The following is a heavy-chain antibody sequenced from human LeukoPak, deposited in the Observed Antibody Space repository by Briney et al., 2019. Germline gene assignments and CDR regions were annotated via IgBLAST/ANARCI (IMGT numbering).Heavy chain of an antibody. CDR1: GFTFSSYG. V-gene: IGHV3-30*02. D-gene: IGHD5-18*01. Sequence: GGSLRLSCAASGFTFSSYGMHWVRQAPGKGLEWVAVIWYDGSNKYYADSVKGRFTISRDNSKNTLYLQMNSLRAEDTAVYYCAKQNGYSYVGYFDYWGQGTLVTVSS. CDR3: AKQNGYSYVGYFDY. CDR2: IWYDGSNK. J-gene: IGHJ4*02.